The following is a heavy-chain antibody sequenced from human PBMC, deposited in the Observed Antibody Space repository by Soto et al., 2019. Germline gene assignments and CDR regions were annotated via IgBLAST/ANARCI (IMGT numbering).Heavy chain of an antibody. CDR3: ARGRITCSSTSCRTIFDY. V-gene: IGHV4-34*01. CDR1: GGSFSGYY. D-gene: IGHD2-2*01. CDR2: INHSGST. Sequence: QVQLQQWGAGLLKPSETLSLTCAVYGGSFSGYYWSWIRQPPGKGLEWIGEINHSGSTNYNPSLKSRVTISVDTSKNQFSLKLSSVTVADTAVYYCARGRITCSSTSCRTIFDYWGQGTLVTVSS. J-gene: IGHJ4*02.